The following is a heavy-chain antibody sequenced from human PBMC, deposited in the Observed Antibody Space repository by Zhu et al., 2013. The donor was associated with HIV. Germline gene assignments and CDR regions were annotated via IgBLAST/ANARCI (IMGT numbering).Heavy chain of an antibody. CDR3: ARIPGYNSNWYVDY. CDR2: IYHSGST. V-gene: IGHV4-38-2*02. D-gene: IGHD6-13*01. CDR1: GYSISSGYY. Sequence: QVQLQESGPGLVKPSETLSLTCTVSGYSISSGYYWGWIRQPPGKGLEWIGSIYHSGSTYYNPSLKSRVTISVDTSKNQFSLKLSSVTAADTAVYYCARIPGYNSNWYVDYWGQGTLVTVSS. J-gene: IGHJ4*02.